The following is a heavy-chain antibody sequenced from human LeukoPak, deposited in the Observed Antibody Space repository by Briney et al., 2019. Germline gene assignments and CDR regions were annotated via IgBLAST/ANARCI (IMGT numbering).Heavy chain of an antibody. CDR2: ISGSGGST. Sequence: GGSLRLSCAASGFTFSSYAMSWVRQAPGKGLEWVSAISGSGGSTYYADSVKGRFTISRDNSKDTLYLQMNSLRAEDTAVYYCAKDSDFWSGYSFDYWGQGTLVTVSS. J-gene: IGHJ4*02. D-gene: IGHD3-3*01. CDR3: AKDSDFWSGYSFDY. CDR1: GFTFSSYA. V-gene: IGHV3-23*01.